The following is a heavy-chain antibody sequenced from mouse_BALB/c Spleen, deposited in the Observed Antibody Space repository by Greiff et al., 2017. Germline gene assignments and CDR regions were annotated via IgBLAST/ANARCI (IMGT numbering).Heavy chain of an antibody. J-gene: IGHJ4*01. V-gene: IGHV1-15*01. Sequence: QVQLQQSGAELVRPGASVTLSCKASGYTFTDYEMHWVKQTPVHGLEWIGAIDPETGGTAYNQKFKGKATLTADKSSSTAYMELRSLTSEDSAVYYCTRSRLYYGSSYDAMDYWGQGTSVTVSS. CDR1: GYTFTDYE. CDR3: TRSRLYYGSSYDAMDY. CDR2: IDPETGGT. D-gene: IGHD1-1*01.